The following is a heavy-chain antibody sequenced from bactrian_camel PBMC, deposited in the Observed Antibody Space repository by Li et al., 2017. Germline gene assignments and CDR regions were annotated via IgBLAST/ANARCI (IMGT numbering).Heavy chain of an antibody. J-gene: IGHJ4*01. CDR2: INSGGEST. Sequence: VQPGESLRLSCVASGFDFSDYAMSWVRQAPGKGLEWVSSINSGGESTHYADSVKGRFTISRDNAQNTLYLQLTSLKPEDTAMYYCAKDLDSGGYYYVPDWGQGTQVTVS. D-gene: IGHD2*01. V-gene: IGHV3S31*01. CDR1: GFDFSDYA. CDR3: AKDLDSGGYYYVPD.